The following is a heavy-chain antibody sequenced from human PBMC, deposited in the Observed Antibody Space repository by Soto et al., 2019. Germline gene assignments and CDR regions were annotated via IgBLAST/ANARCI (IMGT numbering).Heavy chain of an antibody. J-gene: IGHJ4*02. CDR1: GYSFTSYW. Sequence: LGESLKISCKGSGYSFTSYWIGWVRQMPGKGLEWMGIIYPGDSDTRYSPYFQGQVTISADKSISTAYPQWSSLKASDTAMYYCASAYYDNQGAPFDYWGQGTLVTVSS. D-gene: IGHD3-22*01. CDR2: IYPGDSDT. V-gene: IGHV5-51*01. CDR3: ASAYYDNQGAPFDY.